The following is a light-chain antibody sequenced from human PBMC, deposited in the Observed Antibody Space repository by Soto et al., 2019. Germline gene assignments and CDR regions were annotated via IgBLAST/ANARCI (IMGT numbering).Light chain of an antibody. CDR1: QSVSSNY. CDR3: HHYGSSPRT. J-gene: IGKJ1*01. V-gene: IGKV3-20*01. Sequence: EIVLTQSPGTLSLSPGDGATLSCRASQSVSSNYLAWYQQKPGQAPRLLIYGASMRATGIPDRFSASGSGTDFTLTIRRLEPEDFAMYFCHHYGSSPRTFGQGTKVEIK. CDR2: GAS.